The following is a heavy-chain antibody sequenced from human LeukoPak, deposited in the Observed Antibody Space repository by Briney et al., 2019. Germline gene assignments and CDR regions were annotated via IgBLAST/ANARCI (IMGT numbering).Heavy chain of an antibody. CDR1: GFTFSSYG. Sequence: GGSLRLSCAASGFTFSSYGMSWVRQAPGNGLEWGSAISGSGGSTYYADSVKGRFTISRDNAKKSLSLQMNSLRADDTAVYYCARGYSSSWYLDWGQGTLVTVSS. CDR3: ARGYSSSWYLD. J-gene: IGHJ4*02. CDR2: ISGSGGST. D-gene: IGHD6-13*01. V-gene: IGHV3-23*01.